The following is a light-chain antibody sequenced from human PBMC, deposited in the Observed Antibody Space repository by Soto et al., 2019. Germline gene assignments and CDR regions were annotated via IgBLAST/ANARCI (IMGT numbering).Light chain of an antibody. Sequence: EIVLTQSPATLSLSLGERVTLSCRASQSVNTYLAWYQQKPGQAPRLLIYDASKRATGTPARFSGSGSGTDFTLTISSLEPEDLAVYYCQQRTIWPPGFTFGTGTQVDIK. CDR2: DAS. CDR3: QQRTIWPPGFT. V-gene: IGKV3-11*01. CDR1: QSVNTY. J-gene: IGKJ3*01.